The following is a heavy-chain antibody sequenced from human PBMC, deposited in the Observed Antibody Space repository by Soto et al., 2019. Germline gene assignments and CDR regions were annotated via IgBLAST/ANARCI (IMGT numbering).Heavy chain of an antibody. CDR1: GFTFSDYY. D-gene: IGHD4-17*01. CDR3: ARDTHEDYGGTTFDY. J-gene: IGHJ4*02. CDR2: ISNSGNTI. Sequence: QVQLVESGGALVKPGGSLRLSCAASGFTFSDYYMSWIRQAPGKGLEWVSYISNSGNTIYYADSVKGRFTISRDNAKNSLYLQMNSLRPEDTAVYYCARDTHEDYGGTTFDYWGQGTLVTVSS. V-gene: IGHV3-11*01.